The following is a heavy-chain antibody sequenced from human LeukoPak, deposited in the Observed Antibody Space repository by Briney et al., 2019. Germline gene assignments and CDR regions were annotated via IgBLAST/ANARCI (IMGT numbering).Heavy chain of an antibody. Sequence: SETLSLTCTVSGDSISGGGHFWSWIRQLPGKGLEWIGYIHDTGNTHYSPSLKSRLTISIDTSKNQFSLSLTSLSAADTAVYYCARGYAPCDPWGQGILVTVSS. CDR3: ARGYAPCDP. CDR2: IHDTGNT. D-gene: IGHD5-12*01. V-gene: IGHV4-31*03. J-gene: IGHJ5*02. CDR1: GDSISGGGHF.